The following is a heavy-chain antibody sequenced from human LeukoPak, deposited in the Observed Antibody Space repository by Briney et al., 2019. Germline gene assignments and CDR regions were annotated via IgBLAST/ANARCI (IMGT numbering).Heavy chain of an antibody. CDR3: TTKGYGDARYHFDY. D-gene: IGHD4-17*01. V-gene: IGHV3-15*01. Sequence: GGSLRLSCAASGFTFSSYAMTWVRQAPGKGLEWVGRIKSKTDGGTTDYAAPVKGRFTISRDDSKNTLYLQMNSLKTEDTAVYYCTTKGYGDARYHFDYWGQGTLVTVSS. CDR2: IKSKTDGGTT. CDR1: GFTFSSYA. J-gene: IGHJ4*02.